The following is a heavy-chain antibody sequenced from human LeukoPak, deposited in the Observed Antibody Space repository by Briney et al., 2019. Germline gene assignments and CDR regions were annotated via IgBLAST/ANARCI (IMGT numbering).Heavy chain of an antibody. CDR1: GYSFTGYW. Sequence: GESLKISCKGSGYSFTGYWIGWVRPLRGKGLESMGIIYPGDSDTRYSPSFQGQVTISADKSISTASLQWSSLKASDTAMYYCATLGYCSGGSCSDAFDIWGQGTMVTVSS. CDR3: ATLGYCSGGSCSDAFDI. D-gene: IGHD2-15*01. J-gene: IGHJ3*02. CDR2: IYPGDSDT. V-gene: IGHV5-51*01.